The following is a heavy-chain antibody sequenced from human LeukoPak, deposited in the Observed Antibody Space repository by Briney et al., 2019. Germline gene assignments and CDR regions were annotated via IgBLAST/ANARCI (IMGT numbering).Heavy chain of an antibody. Sequence: SVKVSCKASGGTFSSYAISWVRQAPGQGLEWMGRIIPILGIANYAQKFQGRVTITADKSTSTAYMELSSLRSEDTAVYYCASSGGYQLLRGFDYRGQGTLVTVSS. J-gene: IGHJ4*02. CDR2: IIPILGIA. CDR1: GGTFSSYA. D-gene: IGHD2-2*01. CDR3: ASSGGYQLLRGFDY. V-gene: IGHV1-69*04.